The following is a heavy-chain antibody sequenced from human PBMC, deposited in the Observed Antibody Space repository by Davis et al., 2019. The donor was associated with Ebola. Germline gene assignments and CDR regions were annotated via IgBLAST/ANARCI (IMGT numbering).Heavy chain of an antibody. J-gene: IGHJ3*02. Sequence: GESLKISCAASGFTFDDYAMHWVRQAPGKGLVWVSRVNTDGSTTTYADSVKGRFTISRDNAKNTLYLQMNSLRAEDTAVYYCAKEGVAGAFDIWGQGTMVTVSS. D-gene: IGHD6-19*01. V-gene: IGHV3-74*01. CDR3: AKEGVAGAFDI. CDR1: GFTFDDYA. CDR2: VNTDGSTT.